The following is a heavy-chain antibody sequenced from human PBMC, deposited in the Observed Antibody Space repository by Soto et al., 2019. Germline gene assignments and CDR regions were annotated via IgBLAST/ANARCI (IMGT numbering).Heavy chain of an antibody. CDR1: GFIFSSYG. D-gene: IGHD4-17*01. V-gene: IGHV3-33*01. CDR3: AREVYGDYGDAFDL. Sequence: QVQLVESGGGVVQPGRSLRLSCAASGFIFSSYGMHWVRQAPGKGLEWVAVIWYDGSNENYVDYVRGRFTISRDNSKNTLFLQMNSLRVEDTALDYCAREVYGDYGDAFDLWGQGTMVTVSS. J-gene: IGHJ3*01. CDR2: IWYDGSNE.